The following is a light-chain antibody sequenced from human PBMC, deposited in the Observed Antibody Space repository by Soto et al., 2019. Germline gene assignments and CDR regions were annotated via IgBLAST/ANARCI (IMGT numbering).Light chain of an antibody. J-gene: IGLJ2*01. V-gene: IGLV2-23*03. CDR3: CSYAHSSIFHVV. Sequence: QSALTQPASVSGSPGQSITISCTGTSSDVGRYNLVSWYQQHPGKAPKVMIYEGSKRPSGVSNRFSGSKSGNTASLTISGLQAEYETHYYCCSYAHSSIFHVVFGGGTKLTVL. CDR1: SSDVGRYNL. CDR2: EGS.